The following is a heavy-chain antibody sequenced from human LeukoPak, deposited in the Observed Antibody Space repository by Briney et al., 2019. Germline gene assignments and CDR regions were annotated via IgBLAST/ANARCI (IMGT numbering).Heavy chain of an antibody. CDR1: GYTFTSYY. CDR3: ARDPSGYTNWFDP. V-gene: IGHV1-2*02. CDR2: INPNSGGT. J-gene: IGHJ5*02. Sequence: PGASVKVSCKASGYTFTSYYMHWVRQAPGQGLEWMGWINPNSGGTNYAQKFQGRVTMTRDTSISTAYMELSRLRSDDTAVYYCARDPSGYTNWFDPWGQGTLVTVSS. D-gene: IGHD3-22*01.